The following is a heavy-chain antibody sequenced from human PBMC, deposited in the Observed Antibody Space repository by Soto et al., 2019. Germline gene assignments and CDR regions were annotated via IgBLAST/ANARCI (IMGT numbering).Heavy chain of an antibody. CDR3: AKGGSAALIAPSGRDNWFDP. V-gene: IGHV3-9*01. D-gene: IGHD6-13*01. CDR1: GFAFDDYV. J-gene: IGHJ5*02. CDR2: ITWNGGTI. Sequence: LRLSCAASGFAFDDYVMHRVRQPPGRGLEWVSGITWNGGTIRYVDSVKGRFTISRDNAENSLYLQMNSLRPEDTAVYYCAKGGSAALIAPSGRDNWFDPWGQGTQVTVSS.